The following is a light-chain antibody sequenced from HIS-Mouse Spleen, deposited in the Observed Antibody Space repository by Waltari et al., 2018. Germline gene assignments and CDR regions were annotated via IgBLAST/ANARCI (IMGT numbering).Light chain of an antibody. CDR1: SSDVGGYTY. CDR3: SSYAGSNNVV. Sequence: QSALTQPPSASGSPGQSVTISCTGPSSDVGGYTYAPWYQQHPGKAPKLMIYEVSKRPSGVPDRFSGSKSGNTASLTVSGLQAEDEADYYCSSYAGSNNVVFGGGTKLTVL. CDR2: EVS. V-gene: IGLV2-8*01. J-gene: IGLJ2*01.